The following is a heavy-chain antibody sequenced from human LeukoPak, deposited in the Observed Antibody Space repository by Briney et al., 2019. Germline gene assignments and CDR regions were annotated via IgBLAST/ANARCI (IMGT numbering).Heavy chain of an antibody. V-gene: IGHV4-39*07. CDR3: GREWTTWGAFDI. Sequence: PSETLSLTCTVSGGSISSRTYYWGWIRQPPGKGLEWIGSIYYTGSTFYNPSLKSRVTISVDTSKNQFSMKLSSVTAADAAVYFCGREWTTWGAFDIWGQGTMVTVSS. D-gene: IGHD2/OR15-2a*01. CDR2: IYYTGST. CDR1: GGSISSRTYY. J-gene: IGHJ3*02.